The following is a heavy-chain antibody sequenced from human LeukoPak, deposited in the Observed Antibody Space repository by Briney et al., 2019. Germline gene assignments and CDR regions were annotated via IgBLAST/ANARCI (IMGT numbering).Heavy chain of an antibody. J-gene: IGHJ4*02. V-gene: IGHV4-34*01. CDR3: ASFDGNINLYGVFGY. CDR1: GGSFSGYY. D-gene: IGHD3-3*01. CDR2: INHSGST. Sequence: SETLSLTCAVYGGSFSGYYWSWIRQPPGKGLEWIGEINHSGSTNYNPSLKSRVTISVDTSKNQFSLKLSSVTAADTAVYYCASFDGNINLYGVFGYWGQGTLVTVSS.